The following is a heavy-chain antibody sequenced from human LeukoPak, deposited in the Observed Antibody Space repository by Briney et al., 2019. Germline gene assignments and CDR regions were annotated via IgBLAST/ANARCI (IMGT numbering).Heavy chain of an antibody. V-gene: IGHV4-39*07. Sequence: PSETLSLTCTVSGGSISSSSYYWGWIRQPPGKGLEWIGSIYYSGSTYYNPSLKSRVAISVDTSKNQFSLKLSSVTAADTAVYYCAREGYCSTGACRPYWGQGTLVTVSS. J-gene: IGHJ4*02. CDR1: GGSISSSSYY. D-gene: IGHD2-2*01. CDR3: AREGYCSTGACRPY. CDR2: IYYSGST.